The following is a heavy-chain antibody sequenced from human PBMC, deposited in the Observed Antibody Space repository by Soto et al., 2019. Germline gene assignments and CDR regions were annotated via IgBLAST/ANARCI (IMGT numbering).Heavy chain of an antibody. CDR1: GGAISSGGYY. CDR2: TYDSGRT. V-gene: IGHV4-31*03. J-gene: IGHJ4*02. D-gene: IGHD2-15*01. CDR3: ARQGREGYCSGGSGYPLGLFDY. Sequence: QVQLQESGPGLVKPSQTLSLTCTVSGGAISSGGYYWSWIRQHPGKGLEWIGYTYDSGRTYYNPSLKSRVTISVDTSKNQFSLKLSSVTAADTAVYYCARQGREGYCSGGSGYPLGLFDYWGQGTLVTVSS.